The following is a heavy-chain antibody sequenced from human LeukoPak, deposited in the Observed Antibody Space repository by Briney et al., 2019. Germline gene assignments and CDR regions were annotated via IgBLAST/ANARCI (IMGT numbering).Heavy chain of an antibody. CDR1: GYTFTSYG. Sequence: ASVKVSCKASGYTFTSYGISWVRQAPGQGLEWMGWISTYNGNTNYAQKLQGRVTMTTDTSTSTAYMELRSLISDDAAVYYCARGDDYGDYWGLYWGQGTLVAVSS. J-gene: IGHJ4*02. CDR3: ARGDDYGDYWGLY. D-gene: IGHD4-17*01. CDR2: ISTYNGNT. V-gene: IGHV1-18*01.